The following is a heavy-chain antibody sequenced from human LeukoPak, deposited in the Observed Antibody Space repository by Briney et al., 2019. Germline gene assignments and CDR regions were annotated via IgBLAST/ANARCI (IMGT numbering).Heavy chain of an antibody. J-gene: IGHJ6*03. CDR2: INPSGGST. Sequence: ASVKLSCKASGYTFSNYNMHWVRQAPGQGLEWMGIINPSGGSTSYAQKFQGRVTMTRDTSTSTVYMELSSLRSEDAAVYYCARDTLDYYYYYMDVWGKGTTVTVSS. D-gene: IGHD2-15*01. CDR3: ARDTLDYYYYYMDV. V-gene: IGHV1-46*01. CDR1: GYTFSNYN.